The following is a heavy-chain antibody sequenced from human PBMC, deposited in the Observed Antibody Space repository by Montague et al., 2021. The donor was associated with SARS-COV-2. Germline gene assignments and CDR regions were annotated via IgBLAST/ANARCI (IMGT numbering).Heavy chain of an antibody. CDR2: IYYSGST. CDR1: GGSISSGGYY. CDR3: ARAFVVVIAIDAFDI. Sequence: TLSLTCTVSGGSISSGGYYWSWIRQHPGKGLEWIGYIYYSGSTYYNPSLKSRVTISVDTSKNQFSLKLSSVTATDTAVYYCARAFVVVIAIDAFDIWGQGTMVTVSS. D-gene: IGHD2-21*01. J-gene: IGHJ3*02. V-gene: IGHV4-31*03.